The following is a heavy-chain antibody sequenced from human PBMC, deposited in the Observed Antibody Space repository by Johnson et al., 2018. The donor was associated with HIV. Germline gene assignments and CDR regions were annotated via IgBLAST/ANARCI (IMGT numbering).Heavy chain of an antibody. CDR2: ISFAGVKT. V-gene: IGHV3-30*18. J-gene: IGHJ3*02. CDR1: GFSFSSYG. CDR3: AKDSSSWYGGAFDI. Sequence: QVQLVESGGGVVQPGRSLRLSCAASGFSFSSYGMAWVRQAPGKGLEWVTVISFAGVKTYYADSVKGRFTISRDNSKGTLYLQMNSLRAEDTAVDYCAKDSSSWYGGAFDIWGQGTMVTVSS. D-gene: IGHD6-13*01.